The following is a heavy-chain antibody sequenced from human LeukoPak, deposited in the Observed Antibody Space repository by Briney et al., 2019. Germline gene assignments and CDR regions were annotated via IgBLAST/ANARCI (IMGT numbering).Heavy chain of an antibody. J-gene: IGHJ4*02. CDR3: ARGHYDILTGYQYYFDY. CDR2: INHSGST. D-gene: IGHD3-9*01. Sequence: SETLSLTCTVSGGSISNGDHYWSWIRQPPGKGLEWIGEINHSGSTNYNPSLKSRVTISVDTSKNQFSLKLSSVTAADTAVYYCARGHYDILTGYQYYFDYWGQGTLVTVSS. V-gene: IGHV4-34*01. CDR1: GGSISNGDHY.